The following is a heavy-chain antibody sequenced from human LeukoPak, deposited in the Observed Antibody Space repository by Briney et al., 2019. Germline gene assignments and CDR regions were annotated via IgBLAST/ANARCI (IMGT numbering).Heavy chain of an antibody. D-gene: IGHD3-22*01. CDR2: ISWNSGSI. CDR1: GFTFDDYA. CDR3: AKDSTFDSSGRKDY. Sequence: GRSLRLSCAASGFTFDDYAMHWVRQAPGKGLEWVSGISWNSGSIGYADSVKGRFTISRDNAKNSLYLQMNSLRAEDTALYYRAKDSTFDSSGRKDYWGQGTLVTVSS. J-gene: IGHJ4*02. V-gene: IGHV3-9*01.